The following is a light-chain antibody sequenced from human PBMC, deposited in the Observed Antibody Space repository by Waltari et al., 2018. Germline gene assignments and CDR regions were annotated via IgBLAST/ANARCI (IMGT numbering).Light chain of an antibody. CDR3: SSYAGNNFVV. V-gene: IGLV2-8*01. J-gene: IGLJ2*01. Sequence: QSALTQPPSASGSPGQSVTIPCTRTRSNRGCYKDVSRSQFHPGKAPKLLIYEVFKRPSGVPDRFSGSKSGNTASLIVSGLQAEDEAEYYCSSYAGNNFVVFGGGTQLTVL. CDR1: RSNRGCYKD. CDR2: EVF.